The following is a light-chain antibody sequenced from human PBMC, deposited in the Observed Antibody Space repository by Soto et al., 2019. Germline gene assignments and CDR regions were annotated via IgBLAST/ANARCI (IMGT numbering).Light chain of an antibody. V-gene: IGKV3-15*01. CDR1: QRVSSH. CDR2: AAS. J-gene: IGKJ5*01. CDR3: QQYNNWPPIT. Sequence: ETVMTHSPFTLSVSPWYTATLSFMSSQRVSSHLAWYQQKPGQAPRLLIYAASTRATGIPVRFSGSGSETEFTLTIRSLQSEDFAVYYCQQYNNWPPITFGQGTRLEIK.